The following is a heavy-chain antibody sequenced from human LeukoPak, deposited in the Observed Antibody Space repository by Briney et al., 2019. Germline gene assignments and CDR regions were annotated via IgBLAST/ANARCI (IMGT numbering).Heavy chain of an antibody. Sequence: PGGSLRLSCAASGFTFSSYAMSWVRQAPGKGLEWVSAISGSGGSTYYADSVKGRFTISRDNSKNTLYLQMNSLRAEDTAVYYCARGIYYDSSGYQTYWGQGTLVTVSS. V-gene: IGHV3-23*01. J-gene: IGHJ4*02. CDR3: ARGIYYDSSGYQTY. CDR1: GFTFSSYA. D-gene: IGHD3-22*01. CDR2: ISGSGGST.